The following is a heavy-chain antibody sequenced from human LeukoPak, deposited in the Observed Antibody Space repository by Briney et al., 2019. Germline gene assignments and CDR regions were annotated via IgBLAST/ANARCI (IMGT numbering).Heavy chain of an antibody. J-gene: IGHJ6*02. Sequence: SVKVSCKASGGTFSSYAISWVRHAPGQGLEWMEGIIPIFGTANYAQKFQGGVTITADESTSTAYMELSSLRSEDTAVYYCARDDQTYCSSTSCYKAGLYYYYYGMDVWGQGTTVTVSS. D-gene: IGHD2-2*02. V-gene: IGHV1-69*13. CDR1: GGTFSSYA. CDR3: ARDDQTYCSSTSCYKAGLYYYYYGMDV. CDR2: IIPIFGTA.